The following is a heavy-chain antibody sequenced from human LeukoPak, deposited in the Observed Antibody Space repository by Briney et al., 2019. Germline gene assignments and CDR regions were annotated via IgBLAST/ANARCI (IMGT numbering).Heavy chain of an antibody. V-gene: IGHV3-23*01. Sequence: GGSLRLSCAASGFTFSSYGMSWVRQAPGKGLEWVSAISGSGGSTYYADSVKGRFTISRDNSKNTLYLQMNSLRAEDTAIYYCAKDRTGYRFDYWGQGTLVTVSS. CDR1: GFTFSSYG. D-gene: IGHD3-9*01. CDR2: ISGSGGST. J-gene: IGHJ4*02. CDR3: AKDRTGYRFDY.